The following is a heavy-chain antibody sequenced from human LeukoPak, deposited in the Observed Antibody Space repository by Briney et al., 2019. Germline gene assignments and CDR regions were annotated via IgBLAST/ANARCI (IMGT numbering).Heavy chain of an antibody. CDR1: GYTFTSYG. Sequence: GASVTVSCTASGYTFTSYGISWVRQAPGQGLEWMGWISAYNGNTNYAQKLQGRVTMTTDTSTSTAYMELRSPRSDDTAVYYCARALDVLDVASGYWGQGTLVTVSS. CDR3: ARALDVLDVASGY. J-gene: IGHJ4*02. CDR2: ISAYNGNT. D-gene: IGHD3-3*02. V-gene: IGHV1-18*01.